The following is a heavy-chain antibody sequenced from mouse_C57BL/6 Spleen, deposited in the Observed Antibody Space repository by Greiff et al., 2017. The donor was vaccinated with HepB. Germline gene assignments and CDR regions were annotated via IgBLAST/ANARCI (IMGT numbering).Heavy chain of an antibody. D-gene: IGHD2-5*01. CDR2: ISSGSSTI. V-gene: IGHV5-17*01. CDR1: GFTFSDYG. J-gene: IGHJ3*01. CDR3: ARPYYSNFWFAY. Sequence: EVNLVESGGGLVKPGGSLKLSCAASGFTFSDYGMHWVRQAPEKGLEWVAYISSGSSTIYYADTVKGRFTISRDNAKNTLFLQMTSLRSEDTAMYYCARPYYSNFWFAYWGQGTLVTVSA.